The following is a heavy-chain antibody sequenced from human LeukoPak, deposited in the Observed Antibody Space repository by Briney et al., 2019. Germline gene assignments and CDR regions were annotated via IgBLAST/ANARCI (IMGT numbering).Heavy chain of an antibody. V-gene: IGHV4-59*01. D-gene: IGHD5-12*01. CDR2: IYYSGST. Sequence: PSETLSLTCAVYGGSFSGYYWSWIRQPPGKGLEWIGYIYYSGSTNYNPSLKSRVTISVDTSKKQFSLKLSSVTAADTAVYYCARVNWSGYDFRGAFDIWGQGKTVTVSS. CDR1: GGSFSGYY. J-gene: IGHJ3*02. CDR3: ARVNWSGYDFRGAFDI.